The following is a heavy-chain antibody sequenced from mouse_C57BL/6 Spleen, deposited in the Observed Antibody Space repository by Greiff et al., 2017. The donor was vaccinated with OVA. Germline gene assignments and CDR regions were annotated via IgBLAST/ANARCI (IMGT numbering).Heavy chain of an antibody. CDR2: IYPGSGST. D-gene: IGHD1-1*01. Sequence: QVQLQQPGAELVKPGASVKMSCKASGYTFTSYWITWVKQRPGQGIEWIGDIYPGSGSTNYNEKFKSKATLNVDTSSSTAYMQLSSLPSEDSSVYYCERYPTVVPTDYWGPATTLTVSS. CDR3: ERYPTVVPTDY. J-gene: IGHJ2*01. CDR1: GYTFTSYW. V-gene: IGHV1-55*01.